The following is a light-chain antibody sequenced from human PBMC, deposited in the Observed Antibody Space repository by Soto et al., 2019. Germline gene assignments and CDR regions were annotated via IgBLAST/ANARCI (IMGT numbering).Light chain of an antibody. CDR3: NSYTSGNTYV. CDR1: SSDIGSYNR. J-gene: IGLJ1*01. CDR2: EVS. Sequence: QSALTQPPSVSGSPGQAVTISCTGTSSDIGSYNRVSWYQQPPGTAPKLMIYEVSNRPSGVPDRFSGSKSGNTASLTISGLQPEDEADYYCNSYTSGNTYVFGTGTKATVL. V-gene: IGLV2-18*02.